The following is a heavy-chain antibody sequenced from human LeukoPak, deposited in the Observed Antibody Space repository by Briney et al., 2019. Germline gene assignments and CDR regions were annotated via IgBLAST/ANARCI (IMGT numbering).Heavy chain of an antibody. Sequence: GASVKVSCKASGGTFSSYAISWVRQAPGQGPEWMGGIIPIFGTANYAQKFQGRVTITADKSTSTAYMELSSLRSEDTAVYYCARGISEDIVVVVAAYFDYWGQGTLVTVSS. D-gene: IGHD2-15*01. CDR2: IIPIFGTA. V-gene: IGHV1-69*06. J-gene: IGHJ4*02. CDR3: ARGISEDIVVVVAAYFDY. CDR1: GGTFSSYA.